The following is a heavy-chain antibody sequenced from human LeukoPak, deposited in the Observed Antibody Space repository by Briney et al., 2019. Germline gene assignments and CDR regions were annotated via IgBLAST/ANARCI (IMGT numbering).Heavy chain of an antibody. Sequence: GASVKVSCKASGYTFTSHGISWVRQAPGQGLEWMGRIIPIFGTANYAQKFQGRVTITTDESTSTAYMELSSLRSEDTAVYYCARGKDPIIAAWDFDYWGQGTLVTVSS. V-gene: IGHV1-69*05. D-gene: IGHD6-25*01. CDR1: GYTFTSHG. CDR2: IIPIFGTA. CDR3: ARGKDPIIAAWDFDY. J-gene: IGHJ4*02.